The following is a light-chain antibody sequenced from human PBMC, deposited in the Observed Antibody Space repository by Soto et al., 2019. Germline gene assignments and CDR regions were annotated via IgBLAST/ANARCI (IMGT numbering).Light chain of an antibody. CDR2: GAS. CDR1: QSVSSS. Sequence: ELVVTQSPATLSVSPGEGATLSCRASQSVSSSLAWYQQKPGQAPRLLMYGASTRATGIPARCSGSGSWTEFTLTISSLQSEDFAVYCCQQYKTCPRPTFGQGTRRESK. V-gene: IGKV3-15*01. CDR3: QQYKTCPRPT. J-gene: IGKJ5*01.